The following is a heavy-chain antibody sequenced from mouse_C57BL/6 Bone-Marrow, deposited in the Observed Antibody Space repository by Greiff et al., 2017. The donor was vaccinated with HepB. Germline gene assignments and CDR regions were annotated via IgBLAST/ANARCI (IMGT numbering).Heavy chain of an antibody. J-gene: IGHJ3*01. CDR2: IHPSDSDT. CDR3: AIDGSSYDVAY. V-gene: IGHV1-74*01. D-gene: IGHD1-1*01. Sequence: QVQLQQPGAELVKPGASVKVSCKASGYTFTSYWMHWVKQRPGQGLEWIGRIHPSDSDTNYNQKFKGKATLTVDKSSSTAYRHLSSLTSEDSAVYYCAIDGSSYDVAYWGQGTLVTVSA. CDR1: GYTFTSYW.